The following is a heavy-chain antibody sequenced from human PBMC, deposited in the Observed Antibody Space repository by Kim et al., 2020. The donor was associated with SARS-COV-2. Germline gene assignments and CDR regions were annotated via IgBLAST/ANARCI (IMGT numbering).Heavy chain of an antibody. D-gene: IGHD4-17*01. Sequence: GGSLRLSCAASGFTFSSYGMHWVRQAPGKGLEWVAVIWYDGSNKYYADSVKGRFTISRDNSKNTLYLQMNSLRAEDTAVYYCARDSDYGDYDNGGMDVWGQGTTVTVSS. CDR1: GFTFSSYG. V-gene: IGHV3-33*01. CDR3: ARDSDYGDYDNGGMDV. CDR2: IWYDGSNK. J-gene: IGHJ6*02.